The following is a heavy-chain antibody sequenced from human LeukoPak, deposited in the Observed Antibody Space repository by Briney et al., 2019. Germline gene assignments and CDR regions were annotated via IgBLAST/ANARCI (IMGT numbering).Heavy chain of an antibody. V-gene: IGHV1-18*01. CDR2: ISAYNGNT. Sequence: ASVKVSCKASGGTFSSYAISWVRQAPGQGLEWMGWISAYNGNTNYAQKLQGRVTMTTDTSTSTAYMELRSLRSDDTAVYYCARDQSSTSSIDYWGQGTLVTVFS. D-gene: IGHD2-2*01. J-gene: IGHJ4*02. CDR1: GGTFSSYA. CDR3: ARDQSSTSSIDY.